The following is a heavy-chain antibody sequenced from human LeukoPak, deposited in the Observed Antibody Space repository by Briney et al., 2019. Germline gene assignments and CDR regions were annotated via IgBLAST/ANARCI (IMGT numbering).Heavy chain of an antibody. J-gene: IGHJ5*02. CDR3: ARGQGATVPQVGKNWFDP. D-gene: IGHD1-26*01. V-gene: IGHV4-4*02. Sequence: SGTLSLTCAVSGGSIDSYNWWSWVRQVPGKGLEWIGEIYHSGTTNYNPSLKSRVTISVDKSKNQFSLKLISVTAADTAVYYCARGQGATVPQVGKNWFDPWGQGTRVIVSS. CDR2: IYHSGTT. CDR1: GGSIDSYNW.